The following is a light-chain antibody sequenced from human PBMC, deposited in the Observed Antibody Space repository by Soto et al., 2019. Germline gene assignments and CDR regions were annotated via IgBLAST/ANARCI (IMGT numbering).Light chain of an antibody. CDR3: QQFNSYPLT. CDR2: GAS. V-gene: IGKV3-15*01. CDR1: QSVSGD. J-gene: IGKJ4*01. Sequence: EIVMTQSPGTLSVSPGERATLSCRASQSVSGDLAWYQQKHGQAPRLLIYGASTRATGVPARFSGSGSGTEFTLTISGLQSEDFATYYCQQFNSYPLTFGGGTKVEIK.